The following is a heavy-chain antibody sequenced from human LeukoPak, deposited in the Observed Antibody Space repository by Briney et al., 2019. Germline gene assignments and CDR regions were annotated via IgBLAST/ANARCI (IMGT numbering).Heavy chain of an antibody. CDR2: IYYSGST. J-gene: IGHJ2*01. V-gene: IGHV4-59*01. CDR3: ARGHGWQFYWYFDL. Sequence: SETLSLTCTVSGGSISSYYWSWIRQPPGKGLEWIGYIYYSGSTNSNPSLKSRVTISVDTSKNQFSLKLSSVTAADTAVYYCARGHGWQFYWYFDLWGRGTLVTVSS. D-gene: IGHD6-19*01. CDR1: GGSISSYY.